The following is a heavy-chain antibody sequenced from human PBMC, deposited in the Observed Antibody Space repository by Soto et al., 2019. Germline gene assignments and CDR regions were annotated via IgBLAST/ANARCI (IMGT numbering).Heavy chain of an antibody. CDR1: GGSISSSSYY. J-gene: IGHJ4*02. Sequence: SETLSLTCTVSGGSISSSSYYWGWIRQPPGKGLEWIGSIYYSGSTYYNPSLKSRVTISVDTSKNQFSLKLSSVTAADTAVYYCARRDIGSGSYYNVVDYWGQGTLVTVSS. CDR3: ARRDIGSGSYYNVVDY. CDR2: IYYSGST. V-gene: IGHV4-39*01. D-gene: IGHD3-10*01.